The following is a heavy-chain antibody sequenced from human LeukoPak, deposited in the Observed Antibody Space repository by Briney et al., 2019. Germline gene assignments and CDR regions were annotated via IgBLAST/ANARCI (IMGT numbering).Heavy chain of an antibody. CDR1: GFTFSSYD. Sequence: GGSLRLSCAASGFTFSSYDMTWVRQAPGRGLEWVSSIRPSGDNTYYGDSVKGRFTISRDNAKNSLYLQMNSLRAEDTAVYYCARDRGSSSPTDFDYWGQGTLVTVSS. CDR2: IRPSGDNT. CDR3: ARDRGSSSPTDFDY. V-gene: IGHV3-21*01. J-gene: IGHJ4*02. D-gene: IGHD6-13*01.